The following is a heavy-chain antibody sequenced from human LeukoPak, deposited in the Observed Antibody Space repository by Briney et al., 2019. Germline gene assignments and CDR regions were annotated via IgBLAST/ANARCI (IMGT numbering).Heavy chain of an antibody. V-gene: IGHV3-72*01. Sequence: GGSLRLSCVASGFTFSAHYMDWVRQAPGKGLEWVGRIKHRPERYATEYAASVKGRFSISRDDSKNSLYLQMNSLHIEDTAVYYCARLQKVGNTGYYFDYWGQGTLDTVSS. CDR3: ARLQKVGNTGYYFDY. D-gene: IGHD2/OR15-2a*01. CDR1: GFTFSAHY. CDR2: IKHRPERYAT. J-gene: IGHJ4*02.